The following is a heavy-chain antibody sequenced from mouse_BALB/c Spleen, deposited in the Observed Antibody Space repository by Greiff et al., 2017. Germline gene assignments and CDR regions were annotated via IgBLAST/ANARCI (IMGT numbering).Heavy chain of an antibody. Sequence: EVHLVESGAELVKPGASVKLSCTASGFNIKDTYMHWVKQRPEQGLEWIGRIDPANGNTKYDPKFQGKATITADTSSNTAYLQLSSLTSEDTAVYYCARLQLRPIHYWGQGTTLTVSS. D-gene: IGHD1-2*01. CDR2: IDPANGNT. CDR3: ARLQLRPIHY. J-gene: IGHJ2*01. CDR1: GFNIKDTY. V-gene: IGHV14-3*02.